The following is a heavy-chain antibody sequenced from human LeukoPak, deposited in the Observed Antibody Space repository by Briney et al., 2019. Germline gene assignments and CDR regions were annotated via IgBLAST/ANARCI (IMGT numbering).Heavy chain of an antibody. J-gene: IGHJ4*02. V-gene: IGHV4-34*01. CDR1: GGSFSGYY. D-gene: IGHD1-26*01. Sequence: PSETLSLTCAVYGGSFSGYYWSWIRQPPGKGLEWIGEINHSGSTNYNPSLKSRVTISVDTSKNQFSLKLSSVTAADTAVYYCVRGLSSGSGTTGFDYWGQGTLVTVSS. CDR2: INHSGST. CDR3: VRGLSSGSGTTGFDY.